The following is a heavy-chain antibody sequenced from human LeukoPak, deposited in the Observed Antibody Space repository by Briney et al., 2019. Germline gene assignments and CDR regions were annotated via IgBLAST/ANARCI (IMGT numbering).Heavy chain of an antibody. CDR3: AREPAGSSTRGAFDI. D-gene: IGHD2-2*01. Sequence: SETLSLTCTVSGGSISSYYWSWIRQPPGKGLEWIGYIYYSGSTNYNPSLKSRVTISVDTSKNQFSLKLSSVTAADTAVYYCAREPAGSSTRGAFDIWGQGTMVTVSS. V-gene: IGHV4-59*01. CDR1: GGSISSYY. CDR2: IYYSGST. J-gene: IGHJ3*02.